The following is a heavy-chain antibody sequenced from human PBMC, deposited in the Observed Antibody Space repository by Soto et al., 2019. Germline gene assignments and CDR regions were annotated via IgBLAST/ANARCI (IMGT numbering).Heavy chain of an antibody. CDR2: INHSGST. J-gene: IGHJ4*02. CDR3: ARGGFHGGNYYIFDY. Sequence: SXALSLTGSVNGGSFRGYYWTCIRQPPGKGLEWIGEINHSGSTTYNPSLKSRVTISVDTSRDQFSLRLSSVAAADTAVYYCARGGFHGGNYYIFDYWGQGTLVTVSS. CDR1: GGSFRGYY. D-gene: IGHD2-15*01. V-gene: IGHV4-34*01.